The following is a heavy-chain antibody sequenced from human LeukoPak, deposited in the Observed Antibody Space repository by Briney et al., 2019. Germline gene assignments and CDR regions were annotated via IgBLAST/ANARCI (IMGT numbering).Heavy chain of an antibody. J-gene: IGHJ4*02. CDR1: GFTFSNYA. V-gene: IGHV3-23*01. CDR2: ISGTSGTI. D-gene: IGHD2-21*02. Sequence: VGSLRLSCAASGFTFSNYAMSWVRQAPGKGLEWVSGISGTSGTINYAAPVKGRFTISRDNSKNTLYLQMNSLRVDDMAVYYCAKRLGDPRAFDYWGQGTLVTVSS. CDR3: AKRLGDPRAFDY.